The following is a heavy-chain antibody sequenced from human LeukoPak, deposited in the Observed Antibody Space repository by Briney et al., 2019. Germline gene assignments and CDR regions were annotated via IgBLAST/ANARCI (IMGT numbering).Heavy chain of an antibody. CDR2: IYYSGTT. D-gene: IGHD2-2*01. CDR1: GGSINTSTYY. V-gene: IGHV4-39*07. CDR3: TRELSSSQDY. J-gene: IGHJ4*02. Sequence: SETLSLTCTVSGGSINTSTYYWGWIRQPPGKGLEWIGSIYYSGTTYYNPSLKSRVTISVDTSKNQFSLKLYSVTAADTAVYYCTRELSSSQDYWGQGTLVTVSS.